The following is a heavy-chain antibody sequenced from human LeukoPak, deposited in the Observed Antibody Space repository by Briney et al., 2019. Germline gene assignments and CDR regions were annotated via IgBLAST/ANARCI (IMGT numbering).Heavy chain of an antibody. CDR1: GFVFSSNW. D-gene: IGHD6-13*01. CDR2: IRGSGDST. V-gene: IGHV3-23*01. J-gene: IGHJ4*02. Sequence: GGSLRLSCAASGFVFSSNWMSWVRLAPGQGLEWVSAIRGSGDSTYYADSVKGRFTISRDNSKNTLYLQMNSLRAEDTAIYYCAKRFRGSSGLYYFDYWGQGTLVTVSS. CDR3: AKRFRGSSGLYYFDY.